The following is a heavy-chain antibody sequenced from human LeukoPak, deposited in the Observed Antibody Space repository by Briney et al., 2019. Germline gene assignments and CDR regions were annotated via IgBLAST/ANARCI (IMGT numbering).Heavy chain of an antibody. J-gene: IGHJ4*02. CDR1: GFTFSSFG. Sequence: GGSLRLSCAVSGFTFSSFGVHWVRQAPGKGLEWVAFIRYDEITKYYTDSVKGRFTISRDNSKNMLYPQMNSLRGEDTAVYYCARDHYGSGSYPSDHWGQGTLVTVSS. CDR2: IRYDEITK. CDR3: ARDHYGSGSYPSDH. D-gene: IGHD3-10*01. V-gene: IGHV3-30*02.